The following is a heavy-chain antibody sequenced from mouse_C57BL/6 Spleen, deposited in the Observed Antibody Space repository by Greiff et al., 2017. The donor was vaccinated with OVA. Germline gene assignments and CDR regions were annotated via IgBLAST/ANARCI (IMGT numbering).Heavy chain of an antibody. CDR2: ILPNSGST. CDR1: GYTFTSYW. D-gene: IGHD1-1*01. J-gene: IGHJ2*01. CDR3: AIFLLPFPCDY. Sequence: VQLQQSGAELVKPGASVKLSCKASGYTFTSYWMHWVKQRPGQGLEWIGMILPNSGSTNYTEKFTSKATLTVEKSSSTAYMQLSSLTPHDSAVYYCAIFLLPFPCDYWGQGTTLTVSS. V-gene: IGHV1-64*01.